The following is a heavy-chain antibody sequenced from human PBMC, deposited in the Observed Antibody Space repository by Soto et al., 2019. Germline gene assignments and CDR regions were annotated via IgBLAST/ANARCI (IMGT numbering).Heavy chain of an antibody. CDR2: ISAYNGNT. CDR1: GYTFTIYG. Sequence: GASVKVACKASGYTFTIYGISWVRQAPGQGLEWMGWISAYNGNTNYAQKLQGRVTMTTDTSTSTAYMELRSLRSDDTAVYYCARDGGIAAAGTGWFDPWGQGTLVTVSS. V-gene: IGHV1-18*01. D-gene: IGHD6-13*01. CDR3: ARDGGIAAAGTGWFDP. J-gene: IGHJ5*02.